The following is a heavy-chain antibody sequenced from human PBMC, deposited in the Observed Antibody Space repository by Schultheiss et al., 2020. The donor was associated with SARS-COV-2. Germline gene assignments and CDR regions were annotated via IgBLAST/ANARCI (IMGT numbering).Heavy chain of an antibody. CDR2: ISAYNGNT. CDR1: GYTFTSYG. D-gene: IGHD3-3*01. Sequence: ASVKVSCKASGYTFTSYGISWVRQAPGQGLEWMGWISAYNGNTNLAQKFRGRVTITSDRSVSTAYMELSRLRSDDTAVYYCASLGITIFGVVSEGEGMDVWGQGTTVTVSS. V-gene: IGHV1-18*01. CDR3: ASLGITIFGVVSEGEGMDV. J-gene: IGHJ6*02.